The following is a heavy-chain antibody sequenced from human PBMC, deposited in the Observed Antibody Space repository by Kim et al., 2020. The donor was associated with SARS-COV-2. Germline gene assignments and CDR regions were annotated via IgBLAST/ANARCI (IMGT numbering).Heavy chain of an antibody. J-gene: IGHJ3*02. CDR3: ARLGLHCRGAYCYPAEFDI. CDR2: IKHDGTER. D-gene: IGHD2-15*01. V-gene: IGHV3-7*03. CDR1: GFNFNSFW. Sequence: GGSLRLSCAASGFNFNSFWMTWVRQAPGKGLEWVATIKHDGTERFSVESVKGRFTISRDNAKKSLSLQMNSLRDDDTAVYYCARLGLHCRGAYCYPAEFDIWGQGTTVSVSS.